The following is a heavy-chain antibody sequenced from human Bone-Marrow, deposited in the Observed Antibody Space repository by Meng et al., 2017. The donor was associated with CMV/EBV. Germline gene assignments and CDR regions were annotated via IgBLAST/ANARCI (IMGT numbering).Heavy chain of an antibody. J-gene: IGHJ4*02. D-gene: IGHD6-6*01. V-gene: IGHV5-51*01. CDR2: IYPADSDT. CDR1: GYTFASYW. Sequence: GGSLRLSCKGSGYTFASYWIGWVRQMPGKGLEWMGIIYPADSDTRYNPSFQGQVTISLDKSISTAYLQWGSLRSEDTAVYYCARSKRIAARWDWGQGTLVTV. CDR3: ARSKRIAARWD.